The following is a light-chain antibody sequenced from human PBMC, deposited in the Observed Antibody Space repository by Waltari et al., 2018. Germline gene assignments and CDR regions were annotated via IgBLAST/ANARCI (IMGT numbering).Light chain of an antibody. CDR1: SSDVGAYDY. J-gene: IGLJ1*01. CDR3: SSFTTSSTFV. Sequence: QSALTQPASVSGSPGQSITISCTGTSSDVGAYDYVPWFQQHPGKVPKLMIYDVNERPSGVSNRFSGSKSGNTASLTISGLQAEDEADYYCSSFTTSSTFVFGTGTEVTVL. V-gene: IGLV2-14*01. CDR2: DVN.